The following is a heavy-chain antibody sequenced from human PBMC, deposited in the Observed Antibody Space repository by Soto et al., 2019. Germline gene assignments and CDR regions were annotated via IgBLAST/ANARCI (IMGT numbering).Heavy chain of an antibody. CDR2: IRSKANSYAT. V-gene: IGHV3-73*01. D-gene: IGHD4-4*01. CDR1: GFTFSCSA. CDR3: TTVTTNYYYGMDV. Sequence: PGGSLRLSCAASGFTFSCSAMHWVRQASGKGLEWVGRIRSKANSYATAYAASVKGRFTISRDDSKNTAYLQMNSLKTEDTAVYYCTTVTTNYYYGMDVWGQGTTVTVSS. J-gene: IGHJ6*02.